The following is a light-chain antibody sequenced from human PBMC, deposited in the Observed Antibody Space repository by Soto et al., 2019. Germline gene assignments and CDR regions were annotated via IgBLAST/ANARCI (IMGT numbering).Light chain of an antibody. V-gene: IGKV1-9*01. Sequence: IQLTQSPSSLSASVGDRVTITCRASQGISSYLAWYQQKPGKAPKLLIYAASTLQSGVPSRFSGSGSGTDFTLTISSLQSEDVATYYCQQLNSYPRTFGQGTKVEIK. CDR3: QQLNSYPRT. J-gene: IGKJ1*01. CDR2: AAS. CDR1: QGISSY.